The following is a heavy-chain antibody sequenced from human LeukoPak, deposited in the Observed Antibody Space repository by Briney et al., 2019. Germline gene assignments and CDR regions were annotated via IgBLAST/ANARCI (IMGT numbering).Heavy chain of an antibody. CDR1: GFTFSRYW. D-gene: IGHD2-15*01. CDR2: IKQDGSEK. Sequence: GESLRLSCGASGFTFSRYWMNWVRQAPGKGLEWVAGIKQDGSEKYYVDSVQGRFTISRDNAKNSLFLQMNSLRDEDTAVYYCARDRDNGMDVWGKGTTVTVSS. J-gene: IGHJ6*04. CDR3: ARDRDNGMDV. V-gene: IGHV3-7*01.